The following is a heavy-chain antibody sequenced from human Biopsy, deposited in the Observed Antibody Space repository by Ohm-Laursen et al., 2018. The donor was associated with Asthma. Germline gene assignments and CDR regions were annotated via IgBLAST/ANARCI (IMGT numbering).Heavy chain of an antibody. V-gene: IGHV1-69*06. CDR2: ISPIFGSS. CDR3: ARPSPNRDILHYYYHMDV. D-gene: IGHD3-3*02. CDR1: GGMFGNYA. Sequence: SVKVSCKASGGMFGNYAISWVRQAPGLGLEWMGGISPIFGSSNYAQRFQGRVTITADIFTRTVYMELSGLRFDDTAIYYCARPSPNRDILHYYYHMDVWGQGTTVSVSS. J-gene: IGHJ6*02.